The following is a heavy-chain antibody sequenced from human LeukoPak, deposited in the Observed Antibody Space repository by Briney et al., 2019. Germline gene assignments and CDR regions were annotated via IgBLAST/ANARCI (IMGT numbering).Heavy chain of an antibody. CDR3: ASGYSSGWSSSFDY. Sequence: GGSLRLSCAASGFTFSSYAMSWVRQAPGKGLEWVSAISGSGGSTYYADSVKGRFTISRDNSKITLYLQMNSLRAEDTAVYYCASGYSSGWSSSFDYWGQGTLVTVSS. D-gene: IGHD6-19*01. CDR1: GFTFSSYA. CDR2: ISGSGGST. J-gene: IGHJ4*02. V-gene: IGHV3-23*01.